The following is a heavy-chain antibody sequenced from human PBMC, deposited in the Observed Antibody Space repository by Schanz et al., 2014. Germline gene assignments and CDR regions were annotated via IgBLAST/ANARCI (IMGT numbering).Heavy chain of an antibody. V-gene: IGHV3-21*01. CDR2: LSSDSRHV. Sequence: EVQLLESGGGLVKPGGSLRLSCAASGFTFSSFSMHWVRRPPGGGLQWVSFLSSDSRHVYYVESAKGRFTISRDNAKNSLYLQMNSLRAEDTAVYYCARDKGGYYPFDYWGQGSLVTVSS. D-gene: IGHD3-22*01. CDR3: ARDKGGYYPFDY. J-gene: IGHJ4*02. CDR1: GFTFSSFS.